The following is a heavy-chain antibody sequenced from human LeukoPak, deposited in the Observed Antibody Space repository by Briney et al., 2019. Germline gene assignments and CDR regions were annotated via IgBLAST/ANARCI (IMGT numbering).Heavy chain of an antibody. Sequence: AETLSLTCTVTGGSMNSHYWTWLRQPPGKGLEWIGNIHYSGSTSYNPSLKSRVTISIDTSKNQFSLKLTSVTAAETAVYYCARFCGGGRCPDYCGQGTLVTVSS. CDR1: GGSMNSHY. CDR2: IHYSGST. V-gene: IGHV4-59*11. CDR3: ARFCGGGRCPDY. J-gene: IGHJ4*02. D-gene: IGHD2-15*01.